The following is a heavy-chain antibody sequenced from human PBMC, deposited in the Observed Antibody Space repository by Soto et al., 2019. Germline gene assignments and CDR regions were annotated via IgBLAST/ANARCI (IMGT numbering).Heavy chain of an antibody. CDR1: GGSISSYY. J-gene: IGHJ5*02. CDR3: ARGRWGYDFWSGYSWFDP. D-gene: IGHD3-3*01. V-gene: IGHV4-59*01. CDR2: IYYSGST. Sequence: SETLSLTCTVSGGSISSYYWSWIRQPPGKRLEWIGYIYYSGSTNYNPSLKSRVTISVDTSKNQFSLKLSSVTAADTAVYYCARGRWGYDFWSGYSWFDPWGQGXLVTVYS.